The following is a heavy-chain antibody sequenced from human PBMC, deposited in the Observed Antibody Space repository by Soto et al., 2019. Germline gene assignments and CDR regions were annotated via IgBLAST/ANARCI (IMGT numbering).Heavy chain of an antibody. CDR3: AKALQRGFFYYGMDV. J-gene: IGHJ6*02. CDR2: ISGSGLST. CDR1: GFTFSSYA. Sequence: RLSWAASGFTFSSYAMVWVLQAPGKGPDWVSAISGSGLSTFYADSVKGRFAISRDNSNNTLYMQMNSLRADDTAVYYCAKALQRGFFYYGMDVWGQGTPVTV. V-gene: IGHV3-23*01. D-gene: IGHD6-25*01.